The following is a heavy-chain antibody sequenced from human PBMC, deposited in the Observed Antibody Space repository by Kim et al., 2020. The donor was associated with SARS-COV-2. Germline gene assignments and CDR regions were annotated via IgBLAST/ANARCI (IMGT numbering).Heavy chain of an antibody. CDR1: GGSISSYY. J-gene: IGHJ5*02. V-gene: IGHV4-59*01. D-gene: IGHD3-3*01. CDR2: IYYSGST. Sequence: SETLSLTCTVSGGSISSYYWSWIRQPPGKGLEWIGYIYYSGSTNYNPSLKSRVTISVDTSKNQFSLKLSSVTAADTAVYYCARDRYYDFSRWFDPWGQGTLVTVSS. CDR3: ARDRYYDFSRWFDP.